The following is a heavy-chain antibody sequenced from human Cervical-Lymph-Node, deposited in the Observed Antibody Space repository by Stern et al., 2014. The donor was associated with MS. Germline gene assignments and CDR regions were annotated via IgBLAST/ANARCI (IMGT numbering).Heavy chain of an antibody. CDR3: ARSREATGSHYYSPCLDF. CDR2: IYYSGST. Sequence: QLQLQESGPGLLKPSETLSLTCTVSGGSITSSSYHWGWIRQSPGKGLEWIGQIYYSGSTYYNPSLKSRVTISVEPSKNQFSRNLKSVTAADTAVYYCARSREATGSHYYSPCLDFWGQGTLVTVSS. D-gene: IGHD1-26*01. J-gene: IGHJ4*02. V-gene: IGHV4-39*01. CDR1: GGSITSSSYH.